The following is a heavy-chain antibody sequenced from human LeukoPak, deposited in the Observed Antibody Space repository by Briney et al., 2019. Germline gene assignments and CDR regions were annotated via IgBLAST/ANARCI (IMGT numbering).Heavy chain of an antibody. CDR1: GGTFSSNA. CDR2: IIPIFGTA. J-gene: IGHJ4*02. Sequence: SVKVSCKASGGTFSSNAISWVRQAPGQGLEWMGRIIPIFGTANYAQKFQGRVTITTDESTSTAYMELSSLRSEDTAVYYCASGGSGSYYNEPVDYWGQGTLVTVSS. V-gene: IGHV1-69*05. CDR3: ASGGSGSYYNEPVDY. D-gene: IGHD3-10*01.